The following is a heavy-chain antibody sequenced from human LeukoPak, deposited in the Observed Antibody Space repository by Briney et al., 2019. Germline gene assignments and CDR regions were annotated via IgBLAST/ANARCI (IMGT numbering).Heavy chain of an antibody. CDR1: GGSFSGYY. CDR2: INHSGST. CDR3: ARAHSIRSVVIISRFDY. V-gene: IGHV4-34*01. J-gene: IGHJ4*02. Sequence: SETLSLTCAVHGGSFSGYYWSWIRQPPGKGLEWIGEINHSGSTNYNPSLKSRVTISVDTSKNQFSLKLGSVTAADTAVYYCARAHSIRSVVIISRFDYWGQGTLVTVSS. D-gene: IGHD3-3*01.